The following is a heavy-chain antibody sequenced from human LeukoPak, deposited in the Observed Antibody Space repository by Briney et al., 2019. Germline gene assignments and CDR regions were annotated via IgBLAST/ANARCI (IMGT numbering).Heavy chain of an antibody. CDR2: INDSGTI. D-gene: IGHD1-7*01. CDR1: GGSFSNYY. V-gene: IGHV4-34*01. CDR3: ARRWNYGRNYYIDV. Sequence: SETLSLTCAVYGGSFSNYYWSWIRQPPGKGLEWIGEINDSGTINYNPSLMSRVTISVDKSKNQFSLKLSSVTAADAAVYYCARRWNYGRNYYIDVWGKGATVSVSS. J-gene: IGHJ6*03.